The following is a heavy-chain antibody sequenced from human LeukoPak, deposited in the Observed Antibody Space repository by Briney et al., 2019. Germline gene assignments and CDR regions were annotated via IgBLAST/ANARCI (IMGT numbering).Heavy chain of an antibody. CDR2: ISWNSGSI. J-gene: IGHJ4*02. CDR3: AKSQAEWELDY. V-gene: IGHV3-9*01. CDR1: GFTFDDYA. Sequence: PGGSLRLSCAASGFTFDDYAMHWARQAPGKGLEWVSGISWNSGSIGYADSVKGRFTISRDNAKNSLYLQMNSLRAEDTALYYCAKSQAEWELDYWGQGTLVTVSS. D-gene: IGHD1-26*01.